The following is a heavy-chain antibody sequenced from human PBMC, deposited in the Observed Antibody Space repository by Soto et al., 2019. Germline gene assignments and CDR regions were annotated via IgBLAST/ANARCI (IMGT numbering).Heavy chain of an antibody. CDR2: MYNGGST. Sequence: SETLSLTCTVSGDSISSSNYYWGWIRQPPGKGLEWIGSMYNGGSTYNNPSLKSRVTISVDTSKNQFSLELSSVTAADTAVVYFASLPLSLWDLDRWGEGTLVSAPQ. CDR1: GDSISSSNYY. J-gene: IGHJ4*02. V-gene: IGHV4-39*01. D-gene: IGHD3-16*01. CDR3: ASLPLSLWDLDR.